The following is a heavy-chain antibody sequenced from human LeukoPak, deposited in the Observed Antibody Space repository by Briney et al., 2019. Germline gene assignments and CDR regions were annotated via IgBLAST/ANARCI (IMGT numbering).Heavy chain of an antibody. V-gene: IGHV3-23*01. D-gene: IGHD3-22*01. CDR1: GFTFSSYA. Sequence: GGSLRLSCAASGFTFSSYAMSWVRQAPGKGLEWVAGFSGKGDTNAESVRGRFTISRDTSKNTLFLQMNSLRAEDTAVYYCARDPYYYDSSGYYPFDYWGQGTLVTVSS. CDR3: ARDPYYYDSSGYYPFDY. J-gene: IGHJ4*02. CDR2: FSGKGDT.